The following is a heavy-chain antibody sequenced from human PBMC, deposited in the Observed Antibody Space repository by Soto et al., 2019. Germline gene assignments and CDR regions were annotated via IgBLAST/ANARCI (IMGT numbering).Heavy chain of an antibody. CDR2: IYPGDSDT. D-gene: IGHD3-10*01. V-gene: IGHV5-51*01. CDR1: GYSFTSYW. J-gene: IGHJ6*03. CDR3: ARHLFQVRGNHYYMDV. Sequence: GESLKISCKGSGYSFTSYWIGWVRQMPGKGLEWMGIIYPGDSDTRYSPSFQGQVTISADKSISTAYLQWSSLKASDTAMYYCARHLFQVRGNHYYMDVWGKGTTVTVSS.